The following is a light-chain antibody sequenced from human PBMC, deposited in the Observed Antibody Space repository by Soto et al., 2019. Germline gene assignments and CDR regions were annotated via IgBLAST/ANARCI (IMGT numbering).Light chain of an antibody. CDR1: QSLVSSDGNTY. J-gene: IGKJ1*01. Sequence: DVVMTQSPLSLPVTLGQPASISCRSSQSLVSSDGNTYLIWVQQRPGQSPRRLIYKVSNRDYRVPDRFRGSGLGSHLTLEISSVEAEDVGVYYCMQATNWPCTFGQETKVEI. CDR2: KVS. V-gene: IGKV2-30*01. CDR3: MQATNWPCT.